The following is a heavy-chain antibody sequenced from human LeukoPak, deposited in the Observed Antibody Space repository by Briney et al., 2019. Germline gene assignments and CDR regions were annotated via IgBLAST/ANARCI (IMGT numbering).Heavy chain of an antibody. D-gene: IGHD1-26*01. Sequence: SETLSLTCSVSGASISGGTYYWGWLRQPPGTGREWIGSIYYTGSTYDNPSLKSRVTISVDTSKNQFSLKLSSVTAADTAVYYCARRGGSGRAFDYWGQGTLVTVSS. V-gene: IGHV4-39*01. CDR2: IYYTGST. J-gene: IGHJ4*02. CDR3: ARRGGSGRAFDY. CDR1: GASISGGTYY.